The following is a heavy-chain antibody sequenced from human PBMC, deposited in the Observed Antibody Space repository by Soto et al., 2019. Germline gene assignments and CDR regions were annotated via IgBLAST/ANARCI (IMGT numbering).Heavy chain of an antibody. Sequence: EVQLLESGGGLVHPGESLRLSCEASGFSFSSFAMSWVRQAPGKGLEWVSGIGGSGSSTYYGDSVKGRFTISRDNSKNTLYLKMNSLRVEDTAVYYCARAEDDYGYQDHFDFWGQGTLVTVSS. D-gene: IGHD4-17*01. CDR2: IGGSGSST. V-gene: IGHV3-23*01. CDR1: GFSFSSFA. J-gene: IGHJ4*02. CDR3: ARAEDDYGYQDHFDF.